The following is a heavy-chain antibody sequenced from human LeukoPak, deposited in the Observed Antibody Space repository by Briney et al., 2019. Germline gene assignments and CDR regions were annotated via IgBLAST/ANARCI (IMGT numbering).Heavy chain of an antibody. J-gene: IGHJ4*02. D-gene: IGHD6-19*01. CDR1: GFTFSSYW. Sequence: QPGGSLRLSCAASGFTFSSYWMSWVRQAPGKGLEWVANIKQDGSEKYYVDSVKGRFTISRDNAKNSLYLQMNSLRAEDTAVYYCARVGAGMWLEYYFDYWGQGTLVTVSS. CDR3: ARVGAGMWLEYYFDY. CDR2: IKQDGSEK. V-gene: IGHV3-7*03.